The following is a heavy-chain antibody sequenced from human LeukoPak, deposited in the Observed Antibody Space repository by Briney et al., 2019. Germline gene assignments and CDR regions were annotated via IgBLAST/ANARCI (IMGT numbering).Heavy chain of an antibody. Sequence: PGGSLRLSCAAARFTFSTYWMNWVRQAPGKGLEWVANIKEDGSEKYYVDSVKGRFTISRDNAKNSLYLQMNSLRAEDTAVYYCARVRDSSCLDYWGQGTLVTVSS. D-gene: IGHD6-13*01. CDR3: ARVRDSSCLDY. V-gene: IGHV3-7*01. J-gene: IGHJ4*02. CDR1: RFTFSTYW. CDR2: IKEDGSEK.